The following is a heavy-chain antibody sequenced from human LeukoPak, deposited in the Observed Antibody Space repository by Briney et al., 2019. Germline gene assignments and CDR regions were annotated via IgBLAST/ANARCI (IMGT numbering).Heavy chain of an antibody. CDR1: GYSISSGYH. D-gene: IGHD6-19*01. Sequence: SETLSLTCTVSGYSISSGYHWGWIRQPPGKGLEWIGSIYHSGSAYYNPSLKSRVTISVDTSKNQFSLRLSSVTAADTAVYYCARSIRGYSSGWYYFDYWGQGTLITVSS. CDR2: IYHSGSA. CDR3: ARSIRGYSSGWYYFDY. V-gene: IGHV4-38-2*02. J-gene: IGHJ4*02.